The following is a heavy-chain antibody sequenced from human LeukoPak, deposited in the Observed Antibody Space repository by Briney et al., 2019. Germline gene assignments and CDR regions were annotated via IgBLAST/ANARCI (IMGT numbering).Heavy chain of an antibody. J-gene: IGHJ4*02. D-gene: IGHD3-10*01. Sequence: GGSLRLSCVASGFTFTDYSMNWVRQAPGKGLEWVSSISSSSNYIYYGDSVKGRFTISRDNSKNSLYLQINSLRVEDTAIYYCARERFHGSGVPRHDYWGQGTLVTVSS. CDR2: ISSSSNYI. CDR3: ARERFHGSGVPRHDY. CDR1: GFTFTDYS. V-gene: IGHV3-21*01.